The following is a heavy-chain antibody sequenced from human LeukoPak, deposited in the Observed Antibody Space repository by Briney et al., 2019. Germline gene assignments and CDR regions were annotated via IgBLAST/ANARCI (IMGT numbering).Heavy chain of an antibody. V-gene: IGHV4-59*08. CDR2: IYHTGST. CDR3: ARQSRLVIFGVANHWFDP. CDR1: GASIRSYY. J-gene: IGHJ5*02. D-gene: IGHD3-3*01. Sequence: PSETLPLTCSVSGASIRSYYWSWIRQPPEKGLEWIGYIYHTGSTNYSPSLSSRVTMSVDTSKNEFSLKLSSVTAADTAVYYCARQSRLVIFGVANHWFDPWSQGTLVTVSS.